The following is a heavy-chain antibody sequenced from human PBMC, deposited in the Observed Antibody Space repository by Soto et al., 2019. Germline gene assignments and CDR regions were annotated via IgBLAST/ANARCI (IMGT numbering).Heavy chain of an antibody. CDR2: INPNNGAT. Sequence: QVQLVQSGAEVKKPGASVKVSCKAPRYIFTAYFMHWVRQAPGQGLEWMGWINPNNGATHYGLSFQGRVTMTRATSISTAYTELSSLRSEDKAVCYCASHDPGARFDPWGQGTLVIASS. V-gene: IGHV1-2*02. J-gene: IGHJ5*02. CDR1: RYIFTAYF. CDR3: ASHDPGARFDP. D-gene: IGHD1-1*01.